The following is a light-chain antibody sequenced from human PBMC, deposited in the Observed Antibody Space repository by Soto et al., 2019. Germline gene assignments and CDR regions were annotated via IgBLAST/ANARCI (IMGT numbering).Light chain of an antibody. CDR1: SSDVGAYKY. Sequence: QSVLTQPASVSGSPGQSITISCTGTSSDVGAYKYVSWYQQHLGKAPKVMIYEVSNRPSGVSNRFSGSKSGNTASLTISGLQAEDEADYFCSSYSSSSTLFVFGAGTKVIVL. CDR2: EVS. CDR3: SSYSSSSTLFV. V-gene: IGLV2-14*01. J-gene: IGLJ1*01.